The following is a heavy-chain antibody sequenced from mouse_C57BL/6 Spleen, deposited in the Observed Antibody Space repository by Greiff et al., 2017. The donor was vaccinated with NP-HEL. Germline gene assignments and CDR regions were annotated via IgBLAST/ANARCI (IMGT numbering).Heavy chain of an antibody. Sequence: EVQLQQSGPELVKPGASVKMSCKASGYTFTDYNMHWVKQSHGKSLEWIGYINPNNGGTSYNQKFKGKATLTVNKSSSTAYMELRSRTSEDSAVYYCARRGESNYYAMDYWGQGTSVTVSS. CDR1: GYTFTDYN. CDR3: ARRGESNYYAMDY. V-gene: IGHV1-22*01. J-gene: IGHJ4*01. D-gene: IGHD2-5*01. CDR2: INPNNGGT.